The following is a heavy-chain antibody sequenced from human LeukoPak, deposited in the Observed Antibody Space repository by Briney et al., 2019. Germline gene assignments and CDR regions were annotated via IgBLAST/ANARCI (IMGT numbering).Heavy chain of an antibody. J-gene: IGHJ4*02. D-gene: IGHD3-3*01. CDR3: ARAPFGVGGNDY. CDR1: AVSINSGGYY. Sequence: SETLSLTCTVSAVSINSGGYYWRWIRQHPGKGLEWIGYIYYSGSTYYNPSLKSRVTISVDTSKNQFSLKLSSVTAADTAVYYCARAPFGVGGNDYWGQGTLVTVSS. CDR2: IYYSGST. V-gene: IGHV4-31*03.